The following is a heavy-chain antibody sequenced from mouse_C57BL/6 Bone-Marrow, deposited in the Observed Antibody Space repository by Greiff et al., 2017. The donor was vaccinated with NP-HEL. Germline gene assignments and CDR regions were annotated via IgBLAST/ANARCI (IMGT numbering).Heavy chain of an antibody. D-gene: IGHD2-3*01. V-gene: IGHV2-2*01. Sequence: VKVVESGPGLVQPSQSLSITCTVSGFSLTSYGVHWVRQSPGKGLEWLGVIWSGGSTDYNAAFISRLSISKDNSKSQVFFKMNSLQADDTAIYYCARNSDGYYDYFDYWGQGTTLTVSS. J-gene: IGHJ2*01. CDR2: IWSGGST. CDR1: GFSLTSYG. CDR3: ARNSDGYYDYFDY.